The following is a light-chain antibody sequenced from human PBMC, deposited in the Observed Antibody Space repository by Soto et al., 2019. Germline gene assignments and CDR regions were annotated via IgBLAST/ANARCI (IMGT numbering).Light chain of an antibody. CDR2: GAS. J-gene: IGKJ5*01. CDR3: QQYDSSPAT. Sequence: ETRLTQSRGTLSWSPGESRTLCSRASQSLSSNYLSWYQHKPGQAPRLLIDGASSRATGIPDRFSGSGCGTDFTLSINSLEPEDFAVYYCQQYDSSPATFGQGTRLEIK. CDR1: QSLSSNY. V-gene: IGKV3-20*01.